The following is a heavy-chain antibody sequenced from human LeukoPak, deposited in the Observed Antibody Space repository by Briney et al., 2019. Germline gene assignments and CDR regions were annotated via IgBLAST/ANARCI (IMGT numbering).Heavy chain of an antibody. D-gene: IGHD3-3*01. J-gene: IGHJ3*02. V-gene: IGHV4-39*01. CDR3: TRLRWSPADAFEI. CDR2: IYSSGNT. Sequence: SETLSLTCTVSGGSVSSGTYYWGWIRQPPGKGLEWIGNIYSSGNTYYNPSLKSRVTLSVDTSRNQFSLKLNSVTAADTAVYYCTRLRWSPADAFEIWGQGTLVIVSS. CDR1: GGSVSSGTYY.